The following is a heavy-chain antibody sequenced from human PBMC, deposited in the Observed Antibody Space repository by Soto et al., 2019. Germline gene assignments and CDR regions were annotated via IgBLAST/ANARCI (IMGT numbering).Heavy chain of an antibody. CDR3: AKDHGSGSYPY. CDR1: GSTITSHW. J-gene: IGHJ4*02. D-gene: IGHD1-26*01. V-gene: IGHV3-7*05. CDR2: INQDGFGK. Sequence: EVQLVESGGGLVQPGGSLRLSCVISGSTITSHWMTWVRQAPGKGREWVASINQDGFGKHYLDSVKGRFTISRDSAKNSLYLQMDSLRAEDTAVYYCAKDHGSGSYPYWGQGTLVTVSS.